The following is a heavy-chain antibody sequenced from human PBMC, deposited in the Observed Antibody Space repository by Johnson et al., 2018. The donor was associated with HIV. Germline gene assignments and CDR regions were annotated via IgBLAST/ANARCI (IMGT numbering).Heavy chain of an antibody. CDR3: SRDVINVIAARDDAFDI. V-gene: IGHV3-11*04. CDR1: GFTFSNYY. CDR2: ISSSGSTI. J-gene: IGHJ3*02. D-gene: IGHD6-6*01. Sequence: QVQLVESGGGLVKPGGSLKLSCAASGFTFSNYYMSWIRQAPGKGLEWVSYISSSGSTIYYADSVKGRFTISRDNAKNSLYLQMNSLRAEDTAVYYCSRDVINVIAARDDAFDIWGQGTMVTVSA.